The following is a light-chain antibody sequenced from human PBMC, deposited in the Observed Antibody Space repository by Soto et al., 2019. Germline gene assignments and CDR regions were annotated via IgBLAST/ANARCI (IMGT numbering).Light chain of an antibody. Sequence: AIQMTQSPSSLSASVGDRVTITCRASQGIRNNLGWYQQKPGKAPKLLIYAASSLQSGVPSRFSGSGSGTDFTLTISSLQPEDFATYYCQQSYGTPWTFGQGTKVEIK. V-gene: IGKV1-6*01. CDR1: QGIRNN. CDR2: AAS. CDR3: QQSYGTPWT. J-gene: IGKJ1*01.